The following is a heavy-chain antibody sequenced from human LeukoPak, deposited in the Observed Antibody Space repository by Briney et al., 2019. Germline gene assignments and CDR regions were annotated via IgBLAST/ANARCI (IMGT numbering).Heavy chain of an antibody. V-gene: IGHV4-30-4*08. CDR2: IYYSGST. D-gene: IGHD2-2*01. J-gene: IGHJ5*02. CDR1: GGSISSGDYY. CDR3: ARQGDQLLSLNWFDP. Sequence: SETLSLTCTVSGGSISSGDYYWSWIRQPPGKGLEWIGYIYYSGSTYYNPSLKSRVTISVDTSKNQFSLKLSSVTAADTAVYYCARQGDQLLSLNWFDPWGQGTLVTVSS.